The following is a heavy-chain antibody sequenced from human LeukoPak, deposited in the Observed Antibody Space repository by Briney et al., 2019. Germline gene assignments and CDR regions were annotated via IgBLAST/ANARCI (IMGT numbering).Heavy chain of an antibody. V-gene: IGHV3-48*01. D-gene: IGHD3-22*01. J-gene: IGHJ6*02. CDR2: ISSSSSTI. CDR3: ARGVVVIPGYYYGMDV. Sequence: PGGSLRLSCAASGFTFSSYSMNWVRQAPGKGLEWVSYISSSSSTIYYADSVKGRFTISRDNAKNSLYLQMNSLRAEDTAVYYCARGVVVIPGYYYGMDVWGQGTTVTVSS. CDR1: GFTFSSYS.